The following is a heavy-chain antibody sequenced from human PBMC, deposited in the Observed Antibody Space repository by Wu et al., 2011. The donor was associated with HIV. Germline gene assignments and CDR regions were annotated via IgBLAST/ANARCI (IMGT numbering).Heavy chain of an antibody. Sequence: QVQLVQSGAEVKKSGSSVKVSCKASGGTFSSYAISWVRQAPGQGLEWVGRIIAISGIVDISQKFQGRVTMIADRPSSTAYMELTSLTSEDAAMYFCARYSMRYSWSNNWFDSWAREPWSSSPQ. CDR3: ARYSMRYSWSNNWFDS. V-gene: IGHV1-69*04. CDR1: GGTFSSYA. D-gene: IGHD1-20*01. J-gene: IGHJ5*01. CDR2: IIAISGIV.